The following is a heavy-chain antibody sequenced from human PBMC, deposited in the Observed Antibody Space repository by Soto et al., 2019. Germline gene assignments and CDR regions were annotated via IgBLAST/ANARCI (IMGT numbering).Heavy chain of an antibody. V-gene: IGHV1-69*13. D-gene: IGHD3-3*01. CDR1: GGSFGKSA. CDR2: FIPEYRTL. J-gene: IGHJ5*01. CDR3: ATGVIWIDYCTVDP. Sequence: GAAVKVSCQASGGSFGKSAINWVRQTPGKGVEWLGGFIPEYRTLNYAQKFHGRVTITADEYTGTAYMTLSSLASDGTAGYYCATGVIWIDYCTVDPWRQGTRVTGSS.